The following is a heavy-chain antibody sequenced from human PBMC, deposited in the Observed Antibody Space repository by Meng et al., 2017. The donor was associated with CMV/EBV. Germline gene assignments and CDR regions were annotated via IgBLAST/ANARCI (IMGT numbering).Heavy chain of an antibody. V-gene: IGHV3-30-3*01. CDR3: ARELIVVVPAAIWAYYYGMDV. Sequence: GESLKISCAASGFTFSGYWMSWVRQAPGKGLEWVAVISYDGSNKYYADSVKGRFTISRDNSKNTLYLQMNSLRAEDTAVYYCARELIVVVPAAIWAYYYGMDVWGQGTTVTVSS. CDR1: GFTFSGYW. CDR2: ISYDGSNK. D-gene: IGHD2-2*01. J-gene: IGHJ6*02.